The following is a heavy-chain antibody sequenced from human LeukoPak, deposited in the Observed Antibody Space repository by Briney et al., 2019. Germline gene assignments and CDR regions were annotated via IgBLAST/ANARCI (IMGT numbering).Heavy chain of an antibody. V-gene: IGHV3-23*01. D-gene: IGHD1-14*01. CDR1: GFTFSSYA. CDR3: ARPGAGFDY. CDR2: ISDSGGST. J-gene: IGHJ4*02. Sequence: GGSLRLSCAASGFTFSSYAMSWVRQAPGKGLEWVSGISDSGGSTYYADSVKGRFTISRDNSKSTLYLQMYSLRAEDTAVYYCARPGAGFDYWGQGALVTVSS.